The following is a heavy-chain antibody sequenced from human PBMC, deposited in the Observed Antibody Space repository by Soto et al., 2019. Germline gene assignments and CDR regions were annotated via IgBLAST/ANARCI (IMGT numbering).Heavy chain of an antibody. J-gene: IGHJ5*02. CDR2: IYYSGST. CDR3: ARLKVYWESFDP. V-gene: IGHV4-39*01. Sequence: SETLSLTCTVSGGSISSSSYYLGWIRQPPGKGLEWIGSIYYSGSTYYNPSLKSLVTISVDTSKNQFSLKLSSVTAADTAVYYCARLKVYWESFDPWGQGTLVTVSS. D-gene: IGHD1-26*01. CDR1: GGSISSSSYY.